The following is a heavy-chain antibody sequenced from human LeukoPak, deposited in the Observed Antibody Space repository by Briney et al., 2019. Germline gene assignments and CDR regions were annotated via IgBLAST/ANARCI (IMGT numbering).Heavy chain of an antibody. Sequence: SETLSLTCTVSGASINSNHYYWAWIRQPPEKGLEWIGSIYYSGSTYYNPSLKRRVTVSGDMSKNQLSLKLSSVTAADTAVYFCARLPMKYYDFWSGTDWGQGTLVTVSS. CDR3: ARLPMKYYDFWSGTD. CDR2: IYYSGST. CDR1: GASINSNHYY. D-gene: IGHD3-3*01. J-gene: IGHJ4*02. V-gene: IGHV4-39*01.